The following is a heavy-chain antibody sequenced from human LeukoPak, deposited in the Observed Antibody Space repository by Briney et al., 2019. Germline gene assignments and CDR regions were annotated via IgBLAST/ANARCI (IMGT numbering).Heavy chain of an antibody. J-gene: IGHJ6*02. CDR2: ISSSSSYI. V-gene: IGHV3-21*01. CDR1: GFTFSSYT. Sequence: PGGSLRLSCAASGFTFSSYTMNWVRQDPGKGLEWVSSISSSSSYIYSADSLKGRFTISRDNAKNSLYLQMSGLSAEDTAMYYCARGASASYGMDVWGQGTTVTVS. CDR3: ARGASASYGMDV.